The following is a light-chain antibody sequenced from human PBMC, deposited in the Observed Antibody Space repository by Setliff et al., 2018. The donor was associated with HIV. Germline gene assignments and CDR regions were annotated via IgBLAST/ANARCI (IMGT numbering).Light chain of an antibody. CDR2: DVS. Sequence: QSALTQPASVSGSPGQSITISCTGASSDFGGYNYVSWYEQHPGKAPKLMIYDVSKRPSGVSNRFSGSESGNTASLTISGLQAEDEADYYCSSYTSRNTYVFGTGTKVTVL. J-gene: IGLJ1*01. CDR3: SSYTSRNTYV. V-gene: IGLV2-14*03. CDR1: SSDFGGYNY.